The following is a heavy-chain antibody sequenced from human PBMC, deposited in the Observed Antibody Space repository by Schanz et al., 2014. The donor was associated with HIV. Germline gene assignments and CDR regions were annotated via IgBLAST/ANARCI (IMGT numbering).Heavy chain of an antibody. D-gene: IGHD4-4*01. Sequence: QLQLQESGPALVKPSETLSLTCTVSGGSLSNTYWGWFRQPAGKGLEWIGRIFGSGGTPNYNPSIRSRITISGAPTKKEVSLNLPSVPAADTAVYWCTRDEYRDVWGQGAKVTVSS. J-gene: IGHJ3*01. CDR2: IFGSGGTP. CDR1: GGSLSNTY. V-gene: IGHV4-4*07. CDR3: TRDEYRDV.